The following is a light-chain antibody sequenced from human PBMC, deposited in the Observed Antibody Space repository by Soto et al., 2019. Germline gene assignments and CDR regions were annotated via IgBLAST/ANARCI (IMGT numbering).Light chain of an antibody. J-gene: IGLJ2*01. CDR3: NSYAGSNNLI. CDR2: EVT. Sequence: QSALTQPPSASGSPGQSVTISCTGTSSDIGAYNYVSWYQQHPGKAHKLLIFEVTKRPSGVPDRFSGSKSGNTASLTVSGLQAEDEADYYCNSYAGSNNLIFGGGTKLTVL. CDR1: SSDIGAYNY. V-gene: IGLV2-8*01.